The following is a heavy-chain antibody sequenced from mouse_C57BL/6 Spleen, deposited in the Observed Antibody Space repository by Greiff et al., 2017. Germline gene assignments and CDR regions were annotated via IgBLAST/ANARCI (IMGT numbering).Heavy chain of an antibody. Sequence: QVQLQQSGAELVRPGASVTLSCKASGYTFTDYEMHWVKQTPVHGLEWIGAIDPETGGTAYNQKFKGKAILTADKSSSTAYMELRSLTSEDSAVYYCTSPITTVVAWCAYWGQGTLVTVAA. V-gene: IGHV1-15*01. J-gene: IGHJ3*01. CDR3: TSPITTVVAWCAY. CDR1: GYTFTDYE. CDR2: IDPETGGT. D-gene: IGHD1-1*01.